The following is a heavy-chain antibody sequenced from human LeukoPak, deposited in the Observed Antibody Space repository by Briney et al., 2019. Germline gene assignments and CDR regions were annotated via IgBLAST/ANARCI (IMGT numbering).Heavy chain of an antibody. J-gene: IGHJ4*02. D-gene: IGHD6-13*01. CDR2: IIPIFGTA. CDR3: AILGPGIAAADKLMIFDY. CDR1: GGTFSSYA. Sequence: SVTVSCKASGGTFSSYAVSWVRQAPGQGLEWMGGIIPIFGTANYAQKFQGRVTITADESTSTAYMELSSLRSEDTAVYYCAILGPGIAAADKLMIFDYWGQGTLVTVSS. V-gene: IGHV1-69*01.